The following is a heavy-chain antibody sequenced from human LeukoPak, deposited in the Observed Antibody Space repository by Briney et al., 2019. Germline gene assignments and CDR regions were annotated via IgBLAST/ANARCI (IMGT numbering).Heavy chain of an antibody. Sequence: SVKVSCKASGGTFSSYAISWVRQAPGQGLEWMGRIIPIFGTANYAQKFQGRVTITTDESTSTAYMELSSLRSEDTAVYYCARDPNLRQMESSSDAFGIWGQGTMVTVSS. V-gene: IGHV1-69*05. J-gene: IGHJ3*02. CDR1: GGTFSSYA. D-gene: IGHD3-3*01. CDR3: ARDPNLRQMESSSDAFGI. CDR2: IIPIFGTA.